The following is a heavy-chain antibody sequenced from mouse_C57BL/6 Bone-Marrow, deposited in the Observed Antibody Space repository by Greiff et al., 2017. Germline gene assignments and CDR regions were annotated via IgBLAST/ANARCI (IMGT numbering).Heavy chain of an antibody. D-gene: IGHD2-5*01. V-gene: IGHV1-66*01. CDR3: ASPSYYSNWYFDV. Sequence: QVQLQQSGPELVKPGASVKISCKASGYSFTSYYIHWVKQRPGQGLEWMGWIYPGSGNTTSNEKFKGKATLTADTSSSTAYMQLSSLTSEDSAVYCCASPSYYSNWYFDVWGTGTTVTVSS. J-gene: IGHJ1*03. CDR1: GYSFTSYY. CDR2: IYPGSGNT.